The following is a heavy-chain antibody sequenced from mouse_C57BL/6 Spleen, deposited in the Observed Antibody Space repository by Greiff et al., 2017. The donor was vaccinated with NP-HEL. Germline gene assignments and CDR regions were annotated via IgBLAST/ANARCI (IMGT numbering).Heavy chain of an antibody. D-gene: IGHD1-1*01. CDR2: IRNKANGYTT. CDR1: GFTFTDYY. J-gene: IGHJ4*01. Sequence: EVHLVESGGGLVQPGGSLSLSCAASGFTFTDYYMSWVRQPPGKALEWLGFIRNKANGYTTEYSASVKGRFTISRDNSQSILYLQMNALRAEDSATYYCARWVVADAMDYWGQGTSVTVSS. V-gene: IGHV7-3*01. CDR3: ARWVVADAMDY.